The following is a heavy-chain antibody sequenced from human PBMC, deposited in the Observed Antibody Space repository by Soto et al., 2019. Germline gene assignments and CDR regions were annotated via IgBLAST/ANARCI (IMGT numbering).Heavy chain of an antibody. CDR1: GYTLTELS. V-gene: IGHV1-24*01. CDR3: ATDRGGGDYPRSSFGYYYGMDV. CDR2: FDPEDGET. Sequence: GASVKVSCKVSGYTLTELSMHWVRQAPGKGLEWMGGFDPEDGETIYAQKFQGRVTMTEDTSTDTAYMELSSLRSEDTAVYYCATDRGGGDYPRSSFGYYYGMDVWCQGTTVTVSS. D-gene: IGHD2-21*02. J-gene: IGHJ6*02.